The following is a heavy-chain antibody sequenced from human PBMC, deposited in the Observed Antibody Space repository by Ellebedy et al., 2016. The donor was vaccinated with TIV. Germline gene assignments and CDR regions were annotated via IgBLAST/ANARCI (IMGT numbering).Heavy chain of an antibody. CDR3: ARGTLWFGESSFDY. Sequence: GESLKISCAASGFTFSSYWMSWVRQAPGKGLEWVANIKQDGSEKYYVDSVKGRFTISRDNAKNSLYLQMNSLRAEDTAVYYCARGTLWFGESSFDYWGQGTLVSVSS. CDR1: GFTFSSYW. V-gene: IGHV3-7*01. J-gene: IGHJ4*02. CDR2: IKQDGSEK. D-gene: IGHD3-10*01.